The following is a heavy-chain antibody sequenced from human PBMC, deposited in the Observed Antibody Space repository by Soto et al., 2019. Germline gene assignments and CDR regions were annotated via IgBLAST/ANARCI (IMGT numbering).Heavy chain of an antibody. CDR3: ATVREVVTAIVRGYYGMDV. Sequence: SVKVSCKASVGTFSSYAISWVRQAPGQGLEWMGGIIPIFGTANYAQKFQGRVTITADESTSTAYMELSSLRSEDTAVYYCATVREVVTAIVRGYYGMDVWGQGTTVTVSS. CDR2: IIPIFGTA. CDR1: VGTFSSYA. D-gene: IGHD2-21*02. V-gene: IGHV1-69*13. J-gene: IGHJ6*02.